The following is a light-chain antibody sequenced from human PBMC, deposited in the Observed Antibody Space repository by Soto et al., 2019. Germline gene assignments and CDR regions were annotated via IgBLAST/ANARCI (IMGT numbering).Light chain of an antibody. V-gene: IGKV1-9*01. CDR1: QGISSY. Sequence: DIQLTQSPSFLSASVGDRVTITCRASQGISSYLAWYQQKPGKAPKLLIYAASTLQSGVSSRFSGSGFGIEFTLTISILQPEDFATYDCQQLNSFPLTFGGGTKVDIK. CDR3: QQLNSFPLT. J-gene: IGKJ4*01. CDR2: AAS.